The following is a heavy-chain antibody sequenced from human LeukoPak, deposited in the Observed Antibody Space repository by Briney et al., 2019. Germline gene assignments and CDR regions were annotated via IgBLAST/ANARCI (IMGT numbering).Heavy chain of an antibody. V-gene: IGHV4-59*01. J-gene: IGHJ4*02. CDR2: IYYSGST. CDR3: ARSGVITFGGVIVPYYFDY. CDR1: GGSISSYY. D-gene: IGHD3-16*02. Sequence: SETLSLTCTVSGGSISSYYWSWIRQPPGKGLKWIGYIYYSGSTNYNPSLKSRVTISVDTSKNQFSLKLSSVTAADTAVYYCARSGVITFGGVIVPYYFDYWGQGTLVTVSS.